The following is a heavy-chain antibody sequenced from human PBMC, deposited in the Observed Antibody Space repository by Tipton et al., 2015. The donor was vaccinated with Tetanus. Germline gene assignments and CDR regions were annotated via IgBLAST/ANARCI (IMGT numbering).Heavy chain of an antibody. CDR3: ARHSRGSIFY. Sequence: LSCDVYGGSFSDYHWSWIRQSPGKGLEWIGSILYSGSTYYTPSLKSRVTVSVDTSTNQFSLNLNSVTAADTGVYYCARHSRGSIFYWGRGTLVTVSS. V-gene: IGHV4-34*12. CDR1: GGSFSDYH. J-gene: IGHJ4*02. CDR2: ILYSGST. D-gene: IGHD2/OR15-2a*01.